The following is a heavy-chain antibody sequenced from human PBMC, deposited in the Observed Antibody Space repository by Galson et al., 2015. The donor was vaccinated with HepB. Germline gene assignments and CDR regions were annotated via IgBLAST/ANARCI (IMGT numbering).Heavy chain of an antibody. D-gene: IGHD3-22*01. V-gene: IGHV3-23*01. CDR2: VSGSADNT. CDR3: AKPYYYDSSGYYDYWFFDL. Sequence: GKGLEWVSAVSGSADNTFYADSVKGRFTISRDNSKNTLYLQLSSLRAEDTAVYYCAKPYYYDSSGYYDYWFFDLWGRGTLVTVSS. J-gene: IGHJ2*01.